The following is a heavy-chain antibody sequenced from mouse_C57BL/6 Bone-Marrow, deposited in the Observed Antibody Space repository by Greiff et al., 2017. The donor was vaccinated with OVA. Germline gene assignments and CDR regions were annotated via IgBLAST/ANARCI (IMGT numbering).Heavy chain of an antibody. J-gene: IGHJ1*03. CDR2: LDPSDSYT. CDR3: ARGGLLRYFDV. Sequence: QVQLQQPGAELVMPGASVKLSCKASGYTFTSYWMHWVKQRPGQGLEWIGELDPSDSYTNYNQKVKGKSTLTVDKSTSTAYMQLISLTSEDSAVYYCARGGLLRYFDVWGTGTTVTVSS. V-gene: IGHV1-69*01. CDR1: GYTFTSYW. D-gene: IGHD2-3*01.